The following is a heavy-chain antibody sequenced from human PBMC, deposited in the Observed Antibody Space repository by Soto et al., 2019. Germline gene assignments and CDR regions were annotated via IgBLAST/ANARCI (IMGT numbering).Heavy chain of an antibody. V-gene: IGHV3-21*01. CDR1: GFTFSSYS. D-gene: IGHD3-9*01. Sequence: GGSLRLSCAASGFTFSSYSMNWVRQAPGKGLEWVSSISSSSSYIYYADSVKGRFTISRYNAKNSLYLQMNSLRAEDTAVYYCSRTSTTLDLLTVFRRRGDAFDIGGQGTMVTVPS. CDR2: ISSSSSYI. CDR3: SRTSTTLDLLTVFRRRGDAFDI. J-gene: IGHJ3*02.